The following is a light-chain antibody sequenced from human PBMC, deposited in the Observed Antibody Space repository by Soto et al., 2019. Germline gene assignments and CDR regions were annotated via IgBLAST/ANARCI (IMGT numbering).Light chain of an antibody. CDR3: QQRSNWPLT. V-gene: IGKV3-11*01. Sequence: EIVLTQSPATLSLSPGERATLSCRASQNIGNYLTWFQQKPGQAPRLLIYDVSNRATGVPATFSGSGSGTNVTLNSSSLEPEDFAVYYCQQRSNWPLTFVGGTKVDIK. CDR1: QNIGNY. J-gene: IGKJ4*01. CDR2: DVS.